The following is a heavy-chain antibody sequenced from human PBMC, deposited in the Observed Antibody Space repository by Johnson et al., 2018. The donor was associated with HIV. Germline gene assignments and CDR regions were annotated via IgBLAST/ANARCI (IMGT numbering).Heavy chain of an antibody. V-gene: IGHV3-33*01. CDR3: ARGGDQGAFDI. J-gene: IGHJ3*02. Sequence: QVQLVESGGGVVQPGRSLRLSCAASGFTFSSYGMHWVRQAPGKGLEWVAVIWYDGSNKYYADSVKGRFTISRDNSKNTLYLQMNSLRAEDTAVYYCARGGDQGAFDIWGQGTMVTVSS. CDR2: IWYDGSNK. CDR1: GFTFSSYG. D-gene: IGHD3-16*01.